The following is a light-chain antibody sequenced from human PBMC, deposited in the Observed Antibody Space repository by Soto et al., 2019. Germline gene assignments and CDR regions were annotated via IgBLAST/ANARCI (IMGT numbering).Light chain of an antibody. Sequence: QPVLTQSPSASASLGASVKPTCTLSSGHSSYAIAWHQLLPEKGPRFLMKLTSDGSHSKGDGIPDRFSGSSSGAERYLTISSLQSEDEADYYCQTWGTGINGVFGGGTKLTVL. CDR1: SGHSSYA. CDR3: QTWGTGINGV. CDR2: LTSDGSH. V-gene: IGLV4-69*01. J-gene: IGLJ3*02.